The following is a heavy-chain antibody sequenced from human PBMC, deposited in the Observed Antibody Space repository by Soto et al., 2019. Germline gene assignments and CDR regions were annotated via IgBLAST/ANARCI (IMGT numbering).Heavy chain of an antibody. D-gene: IGHD3-3*01. CDR1: GITFSSYA. Sequence: SLRLSCAASGITFSSYALSWVRQAPGKGLEWVSAISGSGGSTYYADSVKGRFTISRDNSKNTLYLQMNSLRAEDTAVYYCARYDFWSGYYNWGQGTLVTVSS. CDR3: ARYDFWSGYYN. J-gene: IGHJ4*02. CDR2: ISGSGGST. V-gene: IGHV3-23*01.